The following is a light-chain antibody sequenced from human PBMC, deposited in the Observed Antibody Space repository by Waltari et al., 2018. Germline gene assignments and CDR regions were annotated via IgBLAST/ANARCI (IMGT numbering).Light chain of an antibody. CDR1: QRGSSY. CDR3: QQRSNWPPNT. CDR2: DAS. Sequence: EIVLTQSPATLSLSPGERATLSCRASQRGSSYLAWYQQKPGQAPRLLIYDASNRATGIPARFSGSGSGTDFTLTISSLEPEDFAVYYCQQRSNWPPNTFGQGTKLEIK. J-gene: IGKJ2*01. V-gene: IGKV3-11*01.